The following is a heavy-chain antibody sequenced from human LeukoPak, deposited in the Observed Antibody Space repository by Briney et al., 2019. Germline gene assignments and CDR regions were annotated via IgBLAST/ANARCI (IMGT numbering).Heavy chain of an antibody. CDR1: GYSLTDHY. CDR2: INADNAAT. J-gene: IGHJ4*02. CDR3: ARGAKGF. V-gene: IGHV1-2*02. Sequence: GTSLNVSCKASGYSLTDHYIHWVRQAPGQGLEWMGWINADNAATSYAQKFQGRVTMTRDTSITTVYLKLSSLTSDDTAVYYWARGAKGFWGQGTLVTVSS.